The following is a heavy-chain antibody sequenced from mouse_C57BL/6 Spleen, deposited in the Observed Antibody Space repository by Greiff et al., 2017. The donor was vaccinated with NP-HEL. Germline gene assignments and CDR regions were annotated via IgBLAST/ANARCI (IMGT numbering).Heavy chain of an antibody. D-gene: IGHD1-1*01. V-gene: IGHV1-26*01. CDR3: ASRYYGSSVDY. Sequence: VQLQQSGPELVKPGASVKISCKASGYTFTDYYMNWVKQSHGKSLEWIGDINPNNGGTSYNQKFKGKATLTVDKSSSTAYMELRSLTSEDSAVYYCASRYYGSSVDYWGQGTTLTVSS. J-gene: IGHJ2*01. CDR2: INPNNGGT. CDR1: GYTFTDYY.